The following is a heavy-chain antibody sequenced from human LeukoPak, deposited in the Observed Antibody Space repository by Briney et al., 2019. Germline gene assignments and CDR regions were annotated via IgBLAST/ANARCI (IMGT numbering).Heavy chain of an antibody. CDR3: ARDPDRDGMDV. Sequence: PGGSLRLSCAASGFTFSSYGMHWVRQAPGKGLEWVAVIWYDGSNKYYADSVKGRFTISRDNSKNTLYLQMNSLRAEDTAVYYRARDPDRDGMDVWGKGTTVTVSS. CDR1: GFTFSSYG. CDR2: IWYDGSNK. J-gene: IGHJ6*04. V-gene: IGHV3-33*01.